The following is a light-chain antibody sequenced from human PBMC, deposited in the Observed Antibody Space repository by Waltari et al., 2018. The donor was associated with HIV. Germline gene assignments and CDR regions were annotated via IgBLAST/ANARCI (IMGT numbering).Light chain of an antibody. CDR3: QQRHDWPPLT. J-gene: IGKJ4*01. Sequence: EIVLTQSPATLSLSPWERATLSCRASQSVSSYLAWYHQKPGQAPRLLIYDSTHRATGIPARFSGSGSTTDFTLTISSLEPEDFGVYYCQQRHDWPPLTFGGGTKVEIK. CDR2: DST. CDR1: QSVSSY. V-gene: IGKV3-11*01.